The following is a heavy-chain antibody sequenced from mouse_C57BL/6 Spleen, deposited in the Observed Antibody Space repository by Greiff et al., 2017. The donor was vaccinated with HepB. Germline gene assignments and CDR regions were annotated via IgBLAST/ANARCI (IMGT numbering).Heavy chain of an antibody. CDR2: ISSGGSYT. CDR3: ARSRDYYEDSAWFAY. CDR1: GFTFSSYG. J-gene: IGHJ3*01. V-gene: IGHV5-6*01. Sequence: EVQRVESGGDLVKPGGSLKLSCAASGFTFSSYGMSWVRQTPDKRLEWVATISSGGSYTYYPDSVKGRFTISRDNAKNTLYLQMSSLKSEDTAMYYCARSRDYYEDSAWFAYWGQGTLVTVSA. D-gene: IGHD1-1*01.